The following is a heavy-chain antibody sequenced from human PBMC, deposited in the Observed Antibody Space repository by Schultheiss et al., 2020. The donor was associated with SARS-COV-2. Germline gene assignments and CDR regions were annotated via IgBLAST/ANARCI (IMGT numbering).Heavy chain of an antibody. D-gene: IGHD2-2*01. V-gene: IGHV3-11*03. CDR2: ISSSSSYT. CDR3: ASGPEGEYQLLWPWFDP. Sequence: GGSLRLSCAASGFTFSDYYMSWIRQAPGKGLEWVSYISSSSSYTNYADSVKCRFTISRDNAKNSLYLQMNSLRAEDTAVYYCASGPEGEYQLLWPWFDPWGQGTLVTVSS. J-gene: IGHJ5*02. CDR1: GFTFSDYY.